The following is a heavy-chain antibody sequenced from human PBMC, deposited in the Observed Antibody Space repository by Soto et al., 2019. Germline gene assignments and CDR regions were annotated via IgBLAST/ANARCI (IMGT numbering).Heavy chain of an antibody. Sequence: QVQLVESGGGVVQPGRSLRLSCAASGFTFSSYGMHWVRQAPGKGLEWVAVIWYDGSNKYYADSVKGRFTISRDNSKNTLYLQMNSLRAEDTAVYYCARDPRYDYWLGSHSNVASWGQGTLVTVSS. CDR1: GFTFSSYG. V-gene: IGHV3-33*01. CDR3: ARDPRYDYWLGSHSNVAS. CDR2: IWYDGSNK. J-gene: IGHJ4*02. D-gene: IGHD3-10*01.